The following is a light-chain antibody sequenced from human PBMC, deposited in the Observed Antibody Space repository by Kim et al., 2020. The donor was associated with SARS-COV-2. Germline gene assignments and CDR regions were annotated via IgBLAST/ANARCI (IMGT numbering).Light chain of an antibody. J-gene: IGLJ3*02. CDR2: KDT. V-gene: IGLV3-25*03. CDR3: QSADSSDTFWV. Sequence: SYELTQPPSVSLSPGQTARITSSGDALPKQYAYWFQQKPGQAPVLVIYKDTERPSGIPERFSGSTSGTTVTLTISGVQAEDEADYYCQSADSSDTFWVFGGGTKVTVL. CDR1: ALPKQY.